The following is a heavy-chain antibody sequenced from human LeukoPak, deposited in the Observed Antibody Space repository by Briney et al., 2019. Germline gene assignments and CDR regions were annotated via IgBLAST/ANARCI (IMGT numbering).Heavy chain of an antibody. V-gene: IGHV3-11*01. CDR3: ARAVKYFYDSSGPYLDY. D-gene: IGHD3-22*01. CDR2: ISNTGSTT. Sequence: PGGSLRLSCAASGLTLSDYYMSWIRQAPGKGLECVSYISNTGSTTHYADSVKGRFTVSRDNAKNSLYLQMNSLRAEDTAVYYCARAVKYFYDSSGPYLDYWGQGTLIAVSS. CDR1: GLTLSDYY. J-gene: IGHJ4*02.